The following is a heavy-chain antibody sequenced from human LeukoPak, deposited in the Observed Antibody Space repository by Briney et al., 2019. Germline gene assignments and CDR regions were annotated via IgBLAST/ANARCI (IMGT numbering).Heavy chain of an antibody. J-gene: IGHJ2*01. Sequence: GGSLRLSCAASGFTFSSYSVNLVRQAPGKGLEWVSSISSTSSYIYYADSVKGRFTISRDNAKNSLFLQMNSLRAEDTAVYYCARDPLEGSWYFDLWGRGTLVTVSS. CDR1: GFTFSSYS. V-gene: IGHV3-21*01. D-gene: IGHD5-24*01. CDR2: ISSTSSYI. CDR3: ARDPLEGSWYFDL.